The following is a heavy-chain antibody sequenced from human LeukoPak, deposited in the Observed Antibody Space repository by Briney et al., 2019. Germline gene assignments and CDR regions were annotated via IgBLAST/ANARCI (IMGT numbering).Heavy chain of an antibody. V-gene: IGHV1-69*06. Sequence: SVKVSCKASGGTFSSYAISWVRQAPGQGLEWMGGIIPIFGTANYAQKFQGRVTITADKSTSTAYMELSSLRSDDTAVYYCARAWGYDILTGPYYFDYWGQGTLVTVSS. J-gene: IGHJ4*02. D-gene: IGHD3-9*01. CDR2: IIPIFGTA. CDR3: ARAWGYDILTGPYYFDY. CDR1: GGTFSSYA.